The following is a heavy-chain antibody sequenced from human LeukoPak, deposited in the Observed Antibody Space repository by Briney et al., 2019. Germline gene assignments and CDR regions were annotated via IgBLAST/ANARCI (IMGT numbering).Heavy chain of an antibody. CDR2: IYYSGST. CDR3: ARTETGVGATDY. J-gene: IGHJ4*02. V-gene: IGHV4-38-2*02. Sequence: SETLSLTCTVSDYSISSGYYWGWIRQPPGKGLEWIGSIYYSGSTYYNPSLKSRVTISIDRSKSQFFLNMISVTAADTALYYCARTETGVGATDYWGQGTLVTVSS. D-gene: IGHD1-26*01. CDR1: DYSISSGYY.